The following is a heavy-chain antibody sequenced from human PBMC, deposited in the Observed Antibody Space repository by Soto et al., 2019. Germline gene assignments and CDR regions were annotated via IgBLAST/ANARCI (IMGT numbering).Heavy chain of an antibody. D-gene: IGHD3-9*01. V-gene: IGHV4-59*11. CDR2: IFYTGST. CDR3: ARVLLAAYDLFDY. Sequence: PSETLSLTCSVSGGSLTSHYWSWIRQPPGKGPEWIGYIFYTGSTSYNPSLKSRVTISVDTSKNQFSLKLNSVAAADTGVYYCARVLLAAYDLFDYWGQGALVTVFS. CDR1: GGSLTSHY. J-gene: IGHJ4*02.